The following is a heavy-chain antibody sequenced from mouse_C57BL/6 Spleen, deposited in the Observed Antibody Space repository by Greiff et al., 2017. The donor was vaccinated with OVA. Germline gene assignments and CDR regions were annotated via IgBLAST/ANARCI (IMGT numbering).Heavy chain of an antibody. CDR2: INPSSGYT. Sequence: VKLQESGADLAKPGASVKLSCKASGYTFTSYWMHLVKQRPGQGLEWIGYINPSSGYTKYNQKFKDKATLTADKSSSTAYMQLSSLTYKYYAVDDYANDLLGNYDDRFAYWGQGTLVTVSA. CDR1: GYTFTSYW. J-gene: IGHJ3*01. D-gene: IGHD2-1*01. CDR3: ANDLLGNYDDRFAY. V-gene: IGHV1-7*01.